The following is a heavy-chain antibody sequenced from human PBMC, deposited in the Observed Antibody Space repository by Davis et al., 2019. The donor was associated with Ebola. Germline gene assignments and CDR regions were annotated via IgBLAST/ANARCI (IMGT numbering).Heavy chain of an antibody. CDR2: IIPIFGTA. D-gene: IGHD3-3*01. CDR3: ARGVAAYYYYGMDV. Sequence: SVKVSCKASGGTFSSYAISWVRQAPGQGLEWMGGIIPIFGTANYAQKFQGRVTITADESTSTAYMELSSLRSEDMAVYYCARGVAAYYYYGMDVWGQGTTVTVSS. J-gene: IGHJ6*02. CDR1: GGTFSSYA. V-gene: IGHV1-69*13.